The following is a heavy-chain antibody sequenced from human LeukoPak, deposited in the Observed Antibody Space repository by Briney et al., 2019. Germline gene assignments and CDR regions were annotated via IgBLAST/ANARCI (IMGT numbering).Heavy chain of an antibody. D-gene: IGHD2-8*01. CDR2: IWYDGSIK. CDR1: GFPFSSYG. CDR3: ARDRCTNGVCYYDY. J-gene: IGHJ4*02. Sequence: AGRSLRLACAASGFPFSSYGMHWVRQAPGKGLEWVAVIWYDGSIKYYGDSVKGRFTISRDNPKNTLYLQMNSLRAEDTAVYYCARDRCTNGVCYYDYWGQGTLVTVSS. V-gene: IGHV3-33*01.